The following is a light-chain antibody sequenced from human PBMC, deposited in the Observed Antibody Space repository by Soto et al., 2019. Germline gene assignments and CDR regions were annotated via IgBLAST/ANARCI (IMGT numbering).Light chain of an antibody. Sequence: TQAPGTDSLAPRNTKTNSCRASQTVSSTYLAWYQHKPGRAPRLLIDGASSRAAGIPDRFSGSGSGTDFSLTISRLEPEELAVYYCQPYDYLVRFGQGTKVDIK. J-gene: IGKJ1*01. CDR1: QTVSSTY. CDR3: QPYDYLVR. V-gene: IGKV3-20*01. CDR2: GAS.